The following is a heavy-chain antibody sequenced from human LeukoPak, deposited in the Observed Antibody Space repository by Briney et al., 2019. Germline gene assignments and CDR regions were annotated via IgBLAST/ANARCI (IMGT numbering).Heavy chain of an antibody. CDR1: GFTFSSFA. J-gene: IGHJ4*02. CDR2: VTGSGSAT. V-gene: IGHV3-23*01. Sequence: GGSLRLSCAASGFTFSSFAMSWVRQAPGKGLEWVSAVTGSGSATDYADFVKGRFTISRDNSKNTPYLQMNSLRAEDTAVYYCAKRFGESYGHFDYWGQGTLVTVSS. CDR3: AKRFGESYGHFDY. D-gene: IGHD3-10*01.